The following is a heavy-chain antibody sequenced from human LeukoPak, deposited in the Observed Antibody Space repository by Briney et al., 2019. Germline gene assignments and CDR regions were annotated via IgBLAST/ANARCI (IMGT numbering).Heavy chain of an antibody. CDR1: GYSIGSDFY. Sequence: PSETLSLTCIGSGYSIGSDFYWGWIRQPPGKGLEWIASIYRSGNTYSNSSLKSRVRMSIDTSKNHFSLRLTSVTAADTAVYYCARHSVASPSDAWGPGTPVTVSS. J-gene: IGHJ5*02. CDR3: ARHSVASPSDA. CDR2: IYRSGNT. V-gene: IGHV4-38-2*02. D-gene: IGHD2-21*01.